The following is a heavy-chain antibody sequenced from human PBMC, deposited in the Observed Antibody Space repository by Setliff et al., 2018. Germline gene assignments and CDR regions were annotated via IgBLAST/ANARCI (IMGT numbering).Heavy chain of an antibody. CDR1: GGSFSGYY. D-gene: IGHD4-17*01. Sequence: SETLSLTCAVYGGSFSGYYWSWVRQPPGKGLEWIGEIYHSGSTNYNPSLKSRVTISVDTSKNQFSLKLSSVTAADTAVYYCARGCYYGDYVGARFAYFDYWGQGTLVTVSS. CDR2: IYHSGST. V-gene: IGHV4-34*01. CDR3: ARGCYYGDYVGARFAYFDY. J-gene: IGHJ4*02.